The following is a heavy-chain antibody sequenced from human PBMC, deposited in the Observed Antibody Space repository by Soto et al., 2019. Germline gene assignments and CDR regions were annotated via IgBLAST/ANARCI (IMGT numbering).Heavy chain of an antibody. CDR3: ARSVAGTDY. J-gene: IGHJ4*02. V-gene: IGHV4-34*01. CDR1: GWSFSDYY. D-gene: IGHD6-19*01. CDR2: INQSGST. Sequence: QVQLQQWGAGLLKPSATLSLTCAVYGWSFSDYYWSWIRQPPGKGLEWIGEINQSGSTKYNPSLKSRVTISVDTSENQFSLKLSSVTAADTAVYYCARSVAGTDYWGQGTLVTVSS.